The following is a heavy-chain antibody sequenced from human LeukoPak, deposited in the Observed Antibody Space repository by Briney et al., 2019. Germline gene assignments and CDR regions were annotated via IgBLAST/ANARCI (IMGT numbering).Heavy chain of an antibody. CDR1: GYTFTGYY. J-gene: IGHJ4*02. CDR3: ATGTYSNPNHY. D-gene: IGHD4-11*01. V-gene: IGHV1-24*01. Sequence: ASVKVSCKASGYTFTGYYMHWVRQAPGKGLGWMGGFDPEDGETIYAQKFQGRVTMTEDTSTDTAYMELSSLRSEDTAVYYCATGTYSNPNHYWGQGTLVTVSS. CDR2: FDPEDGET.